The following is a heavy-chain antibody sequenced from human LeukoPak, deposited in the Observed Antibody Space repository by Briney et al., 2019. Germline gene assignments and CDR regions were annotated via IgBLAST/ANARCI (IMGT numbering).Heavy chain of an antibody. V-gene: IGHV4-59*01. CDR2: IYYSGST. Sequence: SETLSLTCTVSGGSISSYYWSWIRQPPGKGLEWIGYIYYSGSTNYNPSLKSRVTISVDTSKNQFSLKLSSVTPADTAVYYCASHLIREHAFDIWGQGTMVTVSS. J-gene: IGHJ3*02. CDR3: ASHLIREHAFDI. CDR1: GGSISSYY. D-gene: IGHD3-10*01.